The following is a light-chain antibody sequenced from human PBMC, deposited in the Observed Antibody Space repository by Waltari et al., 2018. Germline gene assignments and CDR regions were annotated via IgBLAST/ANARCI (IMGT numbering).Light chain of an antibody. V-gene: IGLV2-14*03. CDR2: AVS. Sequence: QSALTQPASVSGSPGQSITISCTGTSSAVGAFNYVSWYQQHPGKAPKLMICAVSNRPSGISSRFSGSKSGSTASLTISGLQAEDEADYYCSSYTTTYTYVFGTGTEVTVL. J-gene: IGLJ1*01. CDR1: SSAVGAFNY. CDR3: SSYTTTYTYV.